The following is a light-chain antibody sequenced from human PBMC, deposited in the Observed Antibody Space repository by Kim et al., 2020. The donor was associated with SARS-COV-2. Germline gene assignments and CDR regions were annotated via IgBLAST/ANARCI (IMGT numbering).Light chain of an antibody. Sequence: DIRMTQSPSSLSASVGDRVTITCRASQTINFYLNWYQQKPGKAPKLLIYAASSLQSGVPPRFSGGGSGTDFTLTISSLQPEDSATYYCQQSYRTPPYTFGQGTKLEI. CDR3: QQSYRTPPYT. CDR1: QTINFY. V-gene: IGKV1-39*01. CDR2: AAS. J-gene: IGKJ2*01.